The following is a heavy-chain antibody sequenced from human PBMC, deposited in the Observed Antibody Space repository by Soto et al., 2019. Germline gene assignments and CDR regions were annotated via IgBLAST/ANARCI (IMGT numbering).Heavy chain of an antibody. CDR2: IYYSGST. Sequence: SETLSLTCTVSGVSISSGDYYWSWIRQPPGKGLEWIGYIYYSGSTYYNPSLKSRVTISVDTSKNQFSLKLSSVTAADTAVYYCARDDTMVRGCMDVWGQGTTVTVSS. V-gene: IGHV4-30-4*01. CDR1: GVSISSGDYY. J-gene: IGHJ6*02. CDR3: ARDDTMVRGCMDV. D-gene: IGHD3-10*01.